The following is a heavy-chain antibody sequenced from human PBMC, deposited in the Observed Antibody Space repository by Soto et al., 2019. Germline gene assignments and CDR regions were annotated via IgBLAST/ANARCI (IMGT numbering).Heavy chain of an antibody. CDR2: IYYSGST. J-gene: IGHJ4*02. Sequence: QVQLQESGPGPVKPSETLSLTCTVSGGSISSYYWSWIRQPPGKGLEWIGYIYYSGSTNYNPSLKSRVTISVDTSKNQFSLKLSSVTAADTAVYYCARVRWTVAGPGHFDYWGQGTLVTVSS. D-gene: IGHD6-19*01. CDR1: GGSISSYY. V-gene: IGHV4-59*01. CDR3: ARVRWTVAGPGHFDY.